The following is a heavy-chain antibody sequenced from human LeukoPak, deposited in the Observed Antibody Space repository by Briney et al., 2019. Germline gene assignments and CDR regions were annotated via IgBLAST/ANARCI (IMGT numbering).Heavy chain of an antibody. CDR3: ARSMGGRWLQLGYFDY. CDR1: GGSFSGYY. V-gene: IGHV4-34*01. J-gene: IGHJ4*02. D-gene: IGHD5-24*01. Sequence: PSETLSLTCAVYGGSFSGYYWSWIRQPPGKGLEWIGEINHSGSANYNPSLKSRVTISVDTSKNQFSLKLSSVTAADTAVYYCARSMGGRWLQLGYFDYWGQGTLVTVSS. CDR2: INHSGSA.